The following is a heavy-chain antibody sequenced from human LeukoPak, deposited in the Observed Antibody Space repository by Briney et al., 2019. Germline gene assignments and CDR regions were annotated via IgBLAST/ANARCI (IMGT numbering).Heavy chain of an antibody. V-gene: IGHV3-48*03. CDR3: AREFRTDYDILTGPRSRWFDP. J-gene: IGHJ5*02. CDR1: GITFSSYG. Sequence: GGSLRLSCAASGITFSSYGMSWVRQAPGKGLEWVSYISSSGRTMYYADSVKGRFTISRDNAKNSLYLQMNSLRADDTAVYYCAREFRTDYDILTGPRSRWFDPWGQGTLVTVSS. D-gene: IGHD3-9*01. CDR2: ISSSGRTM.